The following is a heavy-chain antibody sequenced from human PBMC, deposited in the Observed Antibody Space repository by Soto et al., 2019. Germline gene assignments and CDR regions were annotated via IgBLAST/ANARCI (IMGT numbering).Heavy chain of an antibody. CDR1: GFTFSSYS. CDR3: ARDKGPLGRAFDI. D-gene: IGHD3-10*01. J-gene: IGHJ3*02. CDR2: ISSSSSYI. Sequence: PGGSLRLSCAASGFTFSSYSMNWVRQAPGKGLEWVSSISSSSSYIYYADSVKGRFTISRDNAKNSLYLQMNSLRAEDTAVYYCARDKGPLGRAFDIWGQGTMVTVSS. V-gene: IGHV3-21*01.